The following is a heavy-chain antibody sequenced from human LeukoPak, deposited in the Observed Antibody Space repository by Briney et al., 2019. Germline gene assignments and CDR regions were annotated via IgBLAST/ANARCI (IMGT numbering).Heavy chain of an antibody. D-gene: IGHD5-24*01. Sequence: SETLSLTCTVSGGSISSYYWSWIRQPPGKGLEWIGYIHYSGSTNYNPPLKRRVTISVDTSKNQFSLKLSSVTAADTAVYYCARSQEMATIEFDYWGQGTLVTVSS. J-gene: IGHJ4*02. CDR2: IHYSGST. V-gene: IGHV4-59*08. CDR3: ARSQEMATIEFDY. CDR1: GGSISSYY.